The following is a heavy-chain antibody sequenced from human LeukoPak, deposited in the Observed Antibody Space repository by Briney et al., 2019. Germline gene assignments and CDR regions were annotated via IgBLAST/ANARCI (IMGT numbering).Heavy chain of an antibody. J-gene: IGHJ4*02. V-gene: IGHV3-30*18. CDR1: GFTFSNYG. CDR3: AKDLGLVVTAMVTDY. D-gene: IGHD2-21*02. Sequence: GRSLRLSCAASGFTFSNYGMHWVRQTPGKGLEWVAVISYDGNNQHYADSVRGRFTISRDNSKNTLSLQVTSLRADDTAVYYCAKDLGLVVTAMVTDYWGQGTLVTVSS. CDR2: ISYDGNNQ.